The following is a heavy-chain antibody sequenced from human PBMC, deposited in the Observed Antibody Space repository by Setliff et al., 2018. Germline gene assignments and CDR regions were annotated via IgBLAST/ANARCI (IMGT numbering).Heavy chain of an antibody. D-gene: IGHD3-9*01. J-gene: IGHJ3*02. V-gene: IGHV4-59*11. CDR2: IYYSGST. CDR1: GGSISSHY. Sequence: ETLSLTCTVSGGSISSHYWSWIRQPPGKGLEWIGSIYYSGSTNYNPSLKSRVTISVDTSKNQFSLKLSSVTAADTAVYYCARVFYYDILTYAFDIWGQGTMVTVSS. CDR3: ARVFYYDILTYAFDI.